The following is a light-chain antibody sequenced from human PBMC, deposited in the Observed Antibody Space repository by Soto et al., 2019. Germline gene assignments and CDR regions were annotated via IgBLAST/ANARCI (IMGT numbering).Light chain of an antibody. CDR2: AAA. CDR1: QTISSY. J-gene: IGKJ1*01. Sequence: DIQMTQSPTSLSASXXDRVXVTCLASQTISSYLNWYQQKPGEAPKXXIYAAARLQSGVPSRFSGSGSGTDFTLAISSLQPEDFATYYCQQSYSSPRTFGQGTKVDIK. V-gene: IGKV1-39*01. CDR3: QQSYSSPRT.